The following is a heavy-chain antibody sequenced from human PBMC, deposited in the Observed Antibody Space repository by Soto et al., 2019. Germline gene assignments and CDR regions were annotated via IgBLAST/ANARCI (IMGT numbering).Heavy chain of an antibody. D-gene: IGHD1-26*01. Sequence: EVQLVETGGGLIQPGGSLRLSCAASGFTVSSNYMSWVRKAPGKGLEWVSVIYSGGSTYYADSVKGRFTISRDNSKNTLYLQMNSLRAEDTAVYYCARELSSGSYFDYWGQGTLVTVSS. CDR3: ARELSSGSYFDY. CDR1: GFTVSSNY. V-gene: IGHV3-53*02. CDR2: IYSGGST. J-gene: IGHJ4*02.